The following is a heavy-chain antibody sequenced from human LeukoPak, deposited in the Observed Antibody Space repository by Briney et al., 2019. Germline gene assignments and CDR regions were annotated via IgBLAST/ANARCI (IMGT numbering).Heavy chain of an antibody. CDR2: FSGSGGST. CDR1: GGSISNSN. V-gene: IGHV3-23*01. Sequence: TSETLSLTCDVSGGSISNSNWWSWVRQPPGKGLECISGFSGSGGSTYYADSVKGRFTISRDNSKNTLYLQMNRLRAEDTAVYYCAKRGLAAALFRWGQGTLVTVSS. CDR3: AKRGLAAALFR. D-gene: IGHD6-13*01. J-gene: IGHJ4*02.